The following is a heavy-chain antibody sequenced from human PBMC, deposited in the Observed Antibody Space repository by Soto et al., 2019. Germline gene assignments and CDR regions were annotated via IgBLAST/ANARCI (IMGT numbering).Heavy chain of an antibody. CDR1: GGSFSGYY. D-gene: IGHD6-19*01. Sequence: PSETLSLTCAVYGGSFSGYYWSWIRQPPGKGLEWIGEINHSGSTNYNPSLKSRVTISVDTSKNQFSLKLSSVTAADTAVYYCARALRSGPGPFDYWGQGTLVTVSS. J-gene: IGHJ4*02. CDR3: ARALRSGPGPFDY. CDR2: INHSGST. V-gene: IGHV4-34*01.